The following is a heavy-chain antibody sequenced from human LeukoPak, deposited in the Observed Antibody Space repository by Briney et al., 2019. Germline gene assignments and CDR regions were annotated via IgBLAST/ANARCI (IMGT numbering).Heavy chain of an antibody. CDR1: GFSFSNYV. J-gene: IGHJ4*02. CDR3: AKGLQVAEPPDY. Sequence: GRSLILSCAASGFSFSNYVMYWVRQAPRKGLEWVAVISYDGNNKYYADSVKGRFTISRDNSKNTLYLQMSSLRGEDTAVYYCAKGLQVAEPPDYWGQGILVTVSS. V-gene: IGHV3-30*18. CDR2: ISYDGNNK. D-gene: IGHD2-15*01.